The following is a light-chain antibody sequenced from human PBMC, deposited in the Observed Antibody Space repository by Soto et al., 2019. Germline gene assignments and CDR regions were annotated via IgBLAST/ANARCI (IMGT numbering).Light chain of an antibody. V-gene: IGKV3-11*01. CDR3: QQRSNWRT. CDR2: EAS. CDR1: QSVSSY. Sequence: EMVLTQSPATLSLSPGERATLSCRASQSVSSYLAWYQQKPGQAPRLLIYEASNRATGIPARFSGSGSGTDFTLTISSLEPEDSAVYYCQQRSNWRTFGQGTRLEIK. J-gene: IGKJ5*01.